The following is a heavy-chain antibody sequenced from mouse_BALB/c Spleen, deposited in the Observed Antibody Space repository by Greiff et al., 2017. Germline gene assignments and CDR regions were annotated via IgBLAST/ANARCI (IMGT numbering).Heavy chain of an antibody. CDR1: GFTFSSYA. CDR2: ISSGGST. J-gene: IGHJ4*01. V-gene: IGHV5-6-5*01. Sequence: EVMLVESGGGLVKPGGSLKLSCAASGFTFSSYAMSWVRQTPEKRLEWVASISSGGSTYYPDSVKGRFTISRDNARNILYLQMSSLRSEDTAMYYCARGGGITTVVGAMDYWGQGTSGTVSS. D-gene: IGHD1-1*01. CDR3: ARGGGITTVVGAMDY.